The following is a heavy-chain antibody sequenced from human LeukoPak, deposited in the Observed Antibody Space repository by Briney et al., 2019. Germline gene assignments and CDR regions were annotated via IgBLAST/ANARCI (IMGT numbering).Heavy chain of an antibody. Sequence: GGSLRLSCAASGFTFSSYAMSWVRQAPGKGLEWVSTITGSGGSTYYADSGKGRFTISRDNSKNTLYLQMISLRAEDTAVYYCAKGYGSGTSRYYFDYWGQGTLVTVSS. D-gene: IGHD3-10*01. V-gene: IGHV3-23*01. CDR1: GFTFSSYA. CDR2: ITGSGGST. CDR3: AKGYGSGTSRYYFDY. J-gene: IGHJ4*02.